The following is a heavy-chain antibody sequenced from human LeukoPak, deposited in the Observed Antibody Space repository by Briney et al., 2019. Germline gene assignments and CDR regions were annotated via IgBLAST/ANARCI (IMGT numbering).Heavy chain of an antibody. V-gene: IGHV4-4*07. D-gene: IGHD3-22*01. CDR2: IYTSGST. CDR3: ARDDSSSGYHLLGY. CDR1: GGSISSYY. J-gene: IGHJ4*02. Sequence: SETLSLTCTVSGGSISSYYWSWIRQPAGKGLEWIGRIYTSGSTNYNPSLKSRVTMSVDTSKNQFSLKLSSVTAADTAVYYCARDDSSSGYHLLGYWGQGTLVTVSS.